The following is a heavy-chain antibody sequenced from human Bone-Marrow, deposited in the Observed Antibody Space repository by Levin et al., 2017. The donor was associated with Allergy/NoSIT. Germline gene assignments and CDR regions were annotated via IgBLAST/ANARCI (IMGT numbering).Heavy chain of an antibody. D-gene: IGHD1-26*01. J-gene: IGHJ3*02. CDR1: GFSLSTSGVG. Sequence: SGPTLVKPTQTLTLTCTFSGFSLSTSGVGVGWIRQPPGKALEWLALIYWDDDKRYSPSLKSRLTITKDTSKNQVVLTMTNMDPVDTATYYCGGGATLHGVGAFDIWGQGTMVTVSS. V-gene: IGHV2-5*02. CDR3: GGGATLHGVGAFDI. CDR2: IYWDDDK.